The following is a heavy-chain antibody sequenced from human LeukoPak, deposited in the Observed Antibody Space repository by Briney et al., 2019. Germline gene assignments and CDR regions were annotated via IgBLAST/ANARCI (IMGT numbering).Heavy chain of an antibody. J-gene: IGHJ4*02. Sequence: QLGGSLRLSCAAPGFTFSSYTMNWVRQATGKGREWVSYISSSSYTIYYADSVKGRFTISRDNARSSLFLQMNSLRDEDTAVYYCARGVPAAGKGELNYWGQGTLVTVSS. D-gene: IGHD2-2*01. V-gene: IGHV3-48*02. CDR3: ARGVPAAGKGELNY. CDR1: GFTFSSYT. CDR2: ISSSSYTI.